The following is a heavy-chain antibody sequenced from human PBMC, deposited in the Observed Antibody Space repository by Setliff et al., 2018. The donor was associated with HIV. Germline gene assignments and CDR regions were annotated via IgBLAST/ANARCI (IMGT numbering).Heavy chain of an antibody. CDR1: GGTFSSFA. Sequence: SVKVSCKASGGTFSSFAISWVRQAPGQGLEWLGRIIPIFGTPNYAQKFQGRVTITADKSTSTAYMELSSLRSEDAAVYYCARWREDRRDFDYWGQGTLVTVSS. D-gene: IGHD3-22*01. CDR3: ARWREDRRDFDY. J-gene: IGHJ4*02. CDR2: IIPIFGTP. V-gene: IGHV1-69*06.